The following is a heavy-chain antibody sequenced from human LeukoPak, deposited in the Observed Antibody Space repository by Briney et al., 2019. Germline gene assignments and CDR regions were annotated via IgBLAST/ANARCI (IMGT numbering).Heavy chain of an antibody. CDR3: ARAVPAAVTNWFAP. Sequence: ASVKVSCKASGYTFTGSYMHWVRQAPGQGLEWMGWINPNSGGTNYAQKFKGRVTMTRDTSISTAYMELSRLRSDDTAVYYCARAVPAAVTNWFAPWGQGTLVTVYS. V-gene: IGHV1-2*02. CDR2: INPNSGGT. J-gene: IGHJ5*02. CDR1: GYTFTGSY. D-gene: IGHD2-2*01.